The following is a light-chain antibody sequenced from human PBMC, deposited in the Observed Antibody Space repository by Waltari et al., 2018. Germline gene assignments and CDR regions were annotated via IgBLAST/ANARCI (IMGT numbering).Light chain of an antibody. CDR2: EVS. V-gene: IGLV2-8*01. CDR3: SSYAGSNNSQV. CDR1: SSDVGGYNY. J-gene: IGLJ3*02. Sequence: QSALTQPPSASGSPGQSVTISCTGTSSDVGGYNYVSWYQQHPGKAPKLMIYEVSKRPSGVPDPFAGSKSGNTASLTVSGLQAEEEADYYCSSYAGSNNSQVFGGGTKLTVL.